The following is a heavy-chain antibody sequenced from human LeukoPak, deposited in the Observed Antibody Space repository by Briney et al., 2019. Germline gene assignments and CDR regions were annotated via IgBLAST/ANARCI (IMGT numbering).Heavy chain of an antibody. Sequence: SETLSLTCTVSGDSIGIYYWTWIRQPPGKGLEWIGYIYYSGTTNYNPSLKSRVTISVDTSKNQFSLKLSSVTAADPAVYYCARGHYSGSNPLHWFDPWGHGTLVTVSS. V-gene: IGHV4-59*01. CDR1: GDSIGIYY. J-gene: IGHJ5*02. CDR2: IYYSGTT. CDR3: ARGHYSGSNPLHWFDP. D-gene: IGHD1-26*01.